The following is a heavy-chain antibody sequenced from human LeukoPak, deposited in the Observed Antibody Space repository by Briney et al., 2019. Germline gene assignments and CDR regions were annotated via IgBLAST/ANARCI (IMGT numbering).Heavy chain of an antibody. Sequence: GASVKVSCKASGYTFTSYGISWVRQAPGQGLEWMGWISAYNGNTNYAQKLQGRVTMTRDMSTSTVYMELSSLTSEDTAVYYCAREMGVGSTMGYFYYWGQGTLVTVSS. J-gene: IGHJ4*02. CDR2: ISAYNGNT. CDR1: GYTFTSYG. CDR3: AREMGVGSTMGYFYY. V-gene: IGHV1-18*01. D-gene: IGHD1-26*01.